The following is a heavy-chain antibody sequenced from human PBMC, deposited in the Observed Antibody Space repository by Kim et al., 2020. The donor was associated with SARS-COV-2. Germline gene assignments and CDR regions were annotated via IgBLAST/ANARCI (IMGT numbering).Heavy chain of an antibody. CDR1: GYTFITYW. CDR2: IDPSDSYT. J-gene: IGHJ3*02. V-gene: IGHV5-10-1*01. D-gene: IGHD3-10*02. Sequence: GESLKISCKGSGYTFITYWISWVRQMPGQGLEWMGRIDPSDSYTNYSPSFQGHVTMSADKSISTAYLQWSSLKASDTAMYYCARLTMSGFTTNAFEIWGQGTMVSVSS. CDR3: ARLTMSGFTTNAFEI.